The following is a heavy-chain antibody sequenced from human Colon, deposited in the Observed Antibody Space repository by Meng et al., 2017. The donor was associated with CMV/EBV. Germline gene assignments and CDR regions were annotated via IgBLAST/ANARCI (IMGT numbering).Heavy chain of an antibody. CDR3: AKNGAPARDFDS. J-gene: IGHJ4*02. CDR1: GFTFSTYW. V-gene: IGHV3-23*03. CDR2: IYSGGTEP. D-gene: IGHD2-8*01. Sequence: GGSLRLSCAASGFTFSTYWMSWVRQAPGKGLEWVAIIYSGGTEPHYSDSVRGRFTLSRDNGLGTLSLQMNSLRVEDTAVYYCAKNGAPARDFDSWGQGTLVTVSS.